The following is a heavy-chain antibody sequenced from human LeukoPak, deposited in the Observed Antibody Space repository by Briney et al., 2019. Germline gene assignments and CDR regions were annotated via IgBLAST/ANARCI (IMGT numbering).Heavy chain of an antibody. D-gene: IGHD3-9*01. CDR3: ARDDDILTGYKYYFDY. J-gene: IGHJ4*02. V-gene: IGHV3-21*01. Sequence: PGGSLRLSCAASGFTFSSYSMNWVRQAPGKGLEWVSSISSSSSYIYYADSVKGRFTISRDNAKNSLYLQMNSLRAEDTAVYYCARDDDILTGYKYYFDYWGQGTLVTVPS. CDR1: GFTFSSYS. CDR2: ISSSSSYI.